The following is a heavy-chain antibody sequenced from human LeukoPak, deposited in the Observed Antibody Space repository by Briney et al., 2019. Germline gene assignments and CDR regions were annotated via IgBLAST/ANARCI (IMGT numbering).Heavy chain of an antibody. D-gene: IGHD1-26*01. CDR3: ARRRVGALYYYYMDV. CDR1: GFTFDDYG. CDR2: INWNGGST. V-gene: IGHV3-20*04. J-gene: IGHJ6*03. Sequence: PGGSLRLSCAASGFTFDDYGMSWVRQAPGKGLEWVSGINWNGGSTGYADSVKGRFTISRDIAKNSLYLQMNSLRAEDTALYYCARRRVGALYYYYMDVWGKGITVTVSS.